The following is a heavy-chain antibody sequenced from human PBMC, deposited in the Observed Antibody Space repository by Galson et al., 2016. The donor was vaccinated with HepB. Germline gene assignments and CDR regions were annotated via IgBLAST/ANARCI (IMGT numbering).Heavy chain of an antibody. D-gene: IGHD6-19*01. Sequence: ETLSLTCPVYGASFSGYYWSWIRQPPGKGLEWIGYIYYSEITNYNPSLKSRVTISIDTSNNQVSLKLSSVTTADTAVYYCARDGYAPSSGWDTDAFDIWGQGTMVTVSS. J-gene: IGHJ3*02. V-gene: IGHV4-59*01. CDR1: GASFSGYY. CDR3: ARDGYAPSSGWDTDAFDI. CDR2: IYYSEIT.